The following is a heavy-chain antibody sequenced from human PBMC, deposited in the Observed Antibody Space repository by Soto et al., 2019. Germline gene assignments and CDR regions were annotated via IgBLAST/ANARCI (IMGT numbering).Heavy chain of an antibody. CDR2: IHTYNGNT. V-gene: IGHV1-18*01. CDR1: GYTFSDYG. J-gene: IGHJ4*02. CDR3: ARGFIPENY. Sequence: QVYLVQSESEVKKPGASVKVSCKTSGYTFSDYGVSWVREAPGQGLEWMGWIHTYNGNTKYQQKFQGRVTLTTDASTRPVFLELTSLKFDDAAVYYGARGFIPENYWGQGPRVTVSS. D-gene: IGHD3-16*02.